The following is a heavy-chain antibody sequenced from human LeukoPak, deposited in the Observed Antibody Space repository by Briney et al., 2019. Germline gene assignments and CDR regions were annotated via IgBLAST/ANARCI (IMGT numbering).Heavy chain of an antibody. Sequence: GASVKVFCKASGHTFTSYGIRWVRQAAGQGPEWMGWISAYNGNTNYAQKLQGRVTMTTDTSTSAAYMELRSLRSDDTAVYYCARDTYYDSSGYYDPYFDYWGQGTLVTVSS. CDR1: GHTFTSYG. D-gene: IGHD3-22*01. CDR2: ISAYNGNT. J-gene: IGHJ4*02. V-gene: IGHV1-18*01. CDR3: ARDTYYDSSGYYDPYFDY.